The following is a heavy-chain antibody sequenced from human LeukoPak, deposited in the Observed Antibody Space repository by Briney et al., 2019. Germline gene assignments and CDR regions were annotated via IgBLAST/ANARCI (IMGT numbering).Heavy chain of an antibody. V-gene: IGHV6-1*01. CDR3: ARERVAARPQTRYYYGMDV. Sequence: SQTLSLTCAISGDSVSSNSAAWNWIRQSPSRGLEWLGRTYYRSKWYNDYAVSVKSRITINPDTSKNQFSLQLNSVTPEDTAVYCCARERVAARPQTRYYYGMDVWGQGTTVTVSS. J-gene: IGHJ6*02. D-gene: IGHD6-6*01. CDR1: GDSVSSNSAA. CDR2: TYYRSKWYN.